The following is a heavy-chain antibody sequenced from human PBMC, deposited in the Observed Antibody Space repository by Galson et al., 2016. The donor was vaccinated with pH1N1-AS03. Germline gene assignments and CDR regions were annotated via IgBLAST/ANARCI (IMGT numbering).Heavy chain of an antibody. CDR2: IKQDASDK. J-gene: IGHJ4*02. V-gene: IGHV3-7*01. Sequence: SLRLSCAASESIFSSYWMTWVRQAPGKGLEWVANIKQDASDKYYVDSVKGRFTVSRDTSKRSLYLEMNSLRGEDTAVYYCASGRVFFDSWGQGALVTVSS. CDR3: ASGRVFFDS. CDR1: ESIFSSYW.